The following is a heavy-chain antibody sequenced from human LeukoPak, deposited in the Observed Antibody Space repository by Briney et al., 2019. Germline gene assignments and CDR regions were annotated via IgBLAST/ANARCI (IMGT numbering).Heavy chain of an antibody. CDR1: GGTFSSYA. J-gene: IGHJ4*02. D-gene: IGHD6-19*01. CDR3: ARATHGYSSGWYAY. V-gene: IGHV1-69*01. CDR2: IIPIFGTA. Sequence: SMKVSCKASGGTFSSYAISWVRQAPGQGLEWMGGIIPIFGTANYAQKFQGRVTITADESTSTAYMELSSLRSEDTAVYYCARATHGYSSGWYAYWGQGTLVTVSS.